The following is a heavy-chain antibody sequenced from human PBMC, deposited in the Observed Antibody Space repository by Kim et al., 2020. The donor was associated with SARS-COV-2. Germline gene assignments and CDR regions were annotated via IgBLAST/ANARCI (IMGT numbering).Heavy chain of an antibody. CDR2: ISGSGGST. Sequence: GGSLRLSCAASGFTFSSYAMSWVRQAPGKGLEWVSAISGSGGSTYYADSVKGRFTISRDNSKNTLYLQMNSLRAEDTAVYYCAKDPRYYDFWSGYIPGWFDPWGQGTLVTVSS. D-gene: IGHD3-3*01. V-gene: IGHV3-23*01. CDR3: AKDPRYYDFWSGYIPGWFDP. J-gene: IGHJ5*02. CDR1: GFTFSSYA.